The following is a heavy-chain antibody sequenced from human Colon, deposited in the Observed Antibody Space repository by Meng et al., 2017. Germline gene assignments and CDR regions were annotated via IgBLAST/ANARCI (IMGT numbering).Heavy chain of an antibody. CDR1: GGSITSSDW. V-gene: IGHV4-4*02. Sequence: QVQLRGPGPGRVKPSGTLSLPFPVSGGSITSSDWWSWVRQTPGKGLEWIGETYQNGRPNYNPSLKSRVTISVDKSKNQFSLNMTSVTAADTAVYYCAREVVVAGTRNWLDPWGQGILVTVSS. CDR3: AREVVVAGTRNWLDP. J-gene: IGHJ5*02. D-gene: IGHD6-19*01. CDR2: TYQNGRP.